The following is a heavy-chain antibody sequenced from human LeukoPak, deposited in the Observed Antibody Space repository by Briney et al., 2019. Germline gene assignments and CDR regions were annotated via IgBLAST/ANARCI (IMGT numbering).Heavy chain of an antibody. V-gene: IGHV3-23*01. D-gene: IGHD4-17*01. CDR3: ARRPLGGDYKYLDY. Sequence: GGSLRLSCAASGFTFSSYAMSWVRQAPGEGLEWVSSIARTGSGTYYADSVKGRFTVSRDNSKNTLFLQMSSLRSEDTAVYYCARRPLGGDYKYLDYWGQGTLVTVSS. CDR2: IARTGSGT. CDR1: GFTFSSYA. J-gene: IGHJ4*02.